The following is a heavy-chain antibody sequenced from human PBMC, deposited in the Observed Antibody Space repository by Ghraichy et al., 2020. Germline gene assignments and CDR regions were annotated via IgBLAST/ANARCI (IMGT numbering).Heavy chain of an antibody. V-gene: IGHV3-15*07. D-gene: IGHD2-15*01. CDR3: TTARKGVADAFDI. J-gene: IGHJ3*02. CDR1: GFTFTNAY. Sequence: GGSLRLSCAASGFTFTNAYMNWVRQAPGKGLEWVGRIKSKTDGVTTDYAAPVKGRFTISRDDSKNTLYLQMNSLKTEDTAVYYCTTARKGVADAFDIWGQGTMVTVSS. CDR2: IKSKTDGVTT.